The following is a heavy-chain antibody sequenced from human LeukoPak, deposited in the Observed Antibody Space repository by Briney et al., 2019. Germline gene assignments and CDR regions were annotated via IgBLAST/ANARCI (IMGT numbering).Heavy chain of an antibody. CDR3: ARGGGSSSSWYLLDY. J-gene: IGHJ4*02. CDR1: GFTFSSYS. Sequence: GGSLRLSCAASGFTFSSYSMNWVRQAPGKGLEWVSVIYSGGSTYYADSVKGRFTISRDNSKNTLYLQMNSLRAEDTAVYYCARGGGSSSSWYLLDYWGQGTLVTVSS. V-gene: IGHV3-53*01. D-gene: IGHD6-13*01. CDR2: IYSGGST.